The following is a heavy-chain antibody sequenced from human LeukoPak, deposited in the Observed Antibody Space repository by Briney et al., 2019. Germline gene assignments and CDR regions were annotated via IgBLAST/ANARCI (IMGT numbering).Heavy chain of an antibody. Sequence: ASVKVSCKASGYTFTGYYMHWVRQAPGQGLEWMGWINPNSGGTNYAQKLQGRVTMTRDTSISTAYMELSRLRSDDTAVYYCARDPRPGGVQWDLTSYYYYYGMDVWGQGTTVTVSS. J-gene: IGHJ6*02. CDR3: ARDPRPGGVQWDLTSYYYYYGMDV. CDR1: GYTFTGYY. V-gene: IGHV1-2*02. CDR2: INPNSGGT. D-gene: IGHD1-26*01.